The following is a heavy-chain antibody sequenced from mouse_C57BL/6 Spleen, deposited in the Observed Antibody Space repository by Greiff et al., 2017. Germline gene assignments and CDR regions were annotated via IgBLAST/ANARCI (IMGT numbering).Heavy chain of an antibody. CDR1: GYTFTSYW. CDR3: ARLDGYYSYYYAMDY. Sequence: QVQLQQPGAELVKPGASVKLSCKASGYTFTSYWMHWVKQRPGQGLEWIGMIHPNSGSTNYNEKFNSKATLTVDKSSSTAYMQLSSLTSEDSAVYYCARLDGYYSYYYAMDYWGQGTSVTVSS. V-gene: IGHV1-64*01. J-gene: IGHJ4*01. D-gene: IGHD2-3*01. CDR2: IHPNSGST.